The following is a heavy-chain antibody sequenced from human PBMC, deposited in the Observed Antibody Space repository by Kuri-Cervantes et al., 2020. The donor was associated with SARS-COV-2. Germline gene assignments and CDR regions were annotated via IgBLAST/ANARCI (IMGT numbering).Heavy chain of an antibody. CDR3: ARSPLGVVTHHWFDP. J-gene: IGHJ5*02. D-gene: IGHD3-3*01. CDR2: IIPIFGTA. V-gene: IGHV1-69*05. CDR1: GGTFSSYA. Sequence: SVKVSCKASGGTFSSYAISWVRQAPGQGLEWMGGIIPIFGTANYAQKFQGGVTITTDESTSTAYMELSSLRSEDTAVYYCARSPLGVVTHHWFDPWGQGTLVTVSS.